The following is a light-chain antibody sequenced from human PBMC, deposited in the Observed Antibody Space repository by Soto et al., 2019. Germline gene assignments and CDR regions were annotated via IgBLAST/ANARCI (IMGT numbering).Light chain of an antibody. Sequence: QSALTQPASVSGSPGQSITISCTGTSSDVGGYNYVSWYQQHPGKAPKLMIYDVSNRPSGVSNRFSGSKSGNTASLTISGIQAEDEADYYCSSYTRSSTLYVFGTGTKLTVL. V-gene: IGLV2-14*01. CDR3: SSYTRSSTLYV. CDR2: DVS. CDR1: SSDVGGYNY. J-gene: IGLJ1*01.